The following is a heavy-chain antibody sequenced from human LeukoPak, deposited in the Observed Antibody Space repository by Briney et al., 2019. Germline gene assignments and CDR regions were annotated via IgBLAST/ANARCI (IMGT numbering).Heavy chain of an antibody. Sequence: GGSLRLSCAASGFTFSDYYMSWIRQAPGKGLEWVSYISSSGSAIYYADSVKGRFTISRDNSKNTLYLQMNSLRAEDTAVYYCAKAVTRGSTYYDFWSGYPAFDYWGQGTLVTVSS. CDR2: ISSSGSAI. V-gene: IGHV3-11*01. CDR3: AKAVTRGSTYYDFWSGYPAFDY. D-gene: IGHD3-3*01. J-gene: IGHJ4*02. CDR1: GFTFSDYY.